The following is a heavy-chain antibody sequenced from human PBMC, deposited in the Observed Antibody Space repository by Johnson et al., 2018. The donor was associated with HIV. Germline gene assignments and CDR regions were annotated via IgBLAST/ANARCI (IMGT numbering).Heavy chain of an antibody. CDR3: AGRGLYSGSYPI. D-gene: IGHD1-26*01. CDR1: GFTFSSYG. Sequence: VQLVESGGGVVQPGRSLRLSCAASGFTFSSYGMHWVRQAPGKGLEWVAVIWYDGSNKYDADSVKGRFTISRDNSKNTLYLQMNSLRAEDTAVYYCAGRGLYSGSYPIWGQGTMVTVSS. V-gene: IGHV3-33*01. J-gene: IGHJ3*02. CDR2: IWYDGSNK.